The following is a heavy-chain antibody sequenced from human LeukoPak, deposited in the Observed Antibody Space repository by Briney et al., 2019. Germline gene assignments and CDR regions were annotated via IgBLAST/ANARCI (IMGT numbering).Heavy chain of an antibody. CDR2: IYYSGST. J-gene: IGHJ5*02. CDR3: ARDSSIPGAVAGP. V-gene: IGHV4-61*01. CDR1: GGSVSSGSYY. Sequence: SETLSLTCTVSGGSVSSGSYYWSWIRQPPGKGLEWIGYIYYSGSTNYNPSLKSRVTISVDTSKNQFSLKLSSVTAADTAVYYCARDSSIPGAVAGPWGQGTLVTVSS. D-gene: IGHD6-19*01.